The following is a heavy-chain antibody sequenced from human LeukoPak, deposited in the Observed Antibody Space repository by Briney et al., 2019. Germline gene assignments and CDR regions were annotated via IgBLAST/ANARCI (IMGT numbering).Heavy chain of an antibody. V-gene: IGHV3-53*01. CDR2: IYSGGST. CDR3: AREQDREAAATVIGDS. D-gene: IGHD2-15*01. CDR1: GFTVSSSY. J-gene: IGHJ4*02. Sequence: GGSLRLSCAASGFTVSSSYMSWVRQAPGKGLEWVSVIYSGGSTYYADSVKGRFTISRDNSKNTLYLQMNSLRAEDTALYYCAREQDREAAATVIGDSWGQGTLVTVSS.